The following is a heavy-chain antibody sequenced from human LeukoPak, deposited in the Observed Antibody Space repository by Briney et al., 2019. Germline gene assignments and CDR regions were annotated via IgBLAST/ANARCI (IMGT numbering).Heavy chain of an antibody. CDR1: AGSFSGYY. J-gene: IGHJ4*02. V-gene: IGHV4-34*01. D-gene: IGHD1-7*01. Sequence: SETLSLTCAVYAGSFSGYYWSWISQPQGKGLEWIGEINHSGSTNYNPSLKSRVTISVDTSKNQFSLKLSSVTAADTAVYYCARGTRGNWNYPFDYWGQGTLVTVSS. CDR2: INHSGST. CDR3: ARGTRGNWNYPFDY.